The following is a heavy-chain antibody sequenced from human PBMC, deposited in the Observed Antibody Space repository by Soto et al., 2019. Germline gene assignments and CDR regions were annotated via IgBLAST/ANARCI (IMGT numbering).Heavy chain of an antibody. Sequence: QVQLVQSGAEVKKPGSSVKVSCKASGGTFSSYAISWVRQAPGQGLEWMGGIIPISGTANYAQKFQGTVTITADESTRTAYMELSSLRSEDTAVYYCAASRAAAVGSRDTMDVWGQGTTVTVSS. J-gene: IGHJ6*02. D-gene: IGHD6-13*01. CDR3: AASRAAAVGSRDTMDV. V-gene: IGHV1-69*12. CDR1: GGTFSSYA. CDR2: IIPISGTA.